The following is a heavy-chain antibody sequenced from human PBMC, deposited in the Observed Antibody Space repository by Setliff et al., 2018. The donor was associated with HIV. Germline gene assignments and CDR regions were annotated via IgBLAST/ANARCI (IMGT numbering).Heavy chain of an antibody. D-gene: IGHD3-22*01. CDR3: ARTYYYDASGYYRPFDI. V-gene: IGHV3-74*01. CDR2: INTDGSSI. CDR1: GFTFSNYW. J-gene: IGHJ3*02. Sequence: GGSLRLSCVASGFTFSNYWMHWVRQAPGKGLVWVSRINTDGSSISHADSVKGRFTISRDNAKNTLYLQMNSLRAEDTAVYYCARTYYYDASGYYRPFDIWGQGTMVTVSS.